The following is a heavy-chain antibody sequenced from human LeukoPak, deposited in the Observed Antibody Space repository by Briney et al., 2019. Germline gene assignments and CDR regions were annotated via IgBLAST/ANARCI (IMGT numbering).Heavy chain of an antibody. Sequence: PSETLSLTCTVSGGSISRYYWGWLRQPPGKGLEWIGYIYNSGSANYNPSLKSRVTISGDTSKNQFSLKLTSVTAADTAVYYCATHNVFNSPPHSWGQGTLVTVSS. J-gene: IGHJ4*02. CDR3: ATHNVFNSPPHS. CDR2: IYNSGSA. CDR1: GGSISRYY. D-gene: IGHD5-24*01. V-gene: IGHV4-59*08.